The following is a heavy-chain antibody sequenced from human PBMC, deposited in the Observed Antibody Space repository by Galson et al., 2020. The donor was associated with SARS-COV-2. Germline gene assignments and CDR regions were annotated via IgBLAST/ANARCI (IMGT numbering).Heavy chain of an antibody. D-gene: IGHD2-2*01. Sequence: GGSLRLSCAASGFTFSSYAMSWVRQAPGKGLEWVSAISGSGGSTYYADSVKGRFTISRDNSKNTLYLQMNSLRAEDTAVYYCAKDRRKYCSSTSCSYYYYGMDVWGQGTTVTVSS. CDR1: GFTFSSYA. J-gene: IGHJ6*02. V-gene: IGHV3-23*01. CDR3: AKDRRKYCSSTSCSYYYYGMDV. CDR2: ISGSGGST.